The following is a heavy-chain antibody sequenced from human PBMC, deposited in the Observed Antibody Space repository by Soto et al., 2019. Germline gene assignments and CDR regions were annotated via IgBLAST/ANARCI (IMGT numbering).Heavy chain of an antibody. V-gene: IGHV3-7*01. CDR2: IKQDGSDK. J-gene: IGHJ1*01. Sequence: PGGSLRLSCAASGFTFSSYWMTWVRQAPGKGLECVANIKQDGSDKYYLDSVKGRFSISRDSARNTLYLQMNSLRADDTAMYYCVRDYDSSGFNSGHWGQGTLVTVSS. CDR3: VRDYDSSGFNSGH. D-gene: IGHD3-22*01. CDR1: GFTFSSYW.